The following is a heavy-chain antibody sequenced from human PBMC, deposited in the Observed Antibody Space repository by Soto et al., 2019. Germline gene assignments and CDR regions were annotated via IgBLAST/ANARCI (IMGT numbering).Heavy chain of an antibody. D-gene: IGHD5-12*01. Sequence: GGSLRLSCAASGFTFSSYAMHWVRQAPGKGLEWVAVISYDGSNKYYADSVKGRFTISRDNSKNTLYLQMNSLRAEDTAVYYCAREYDGYNDFDYWGQGTLVTVSS. J-gene: IGHJ4*02. CDR1: GFTFSSYA. V-gene: IGHV3-30-3*01. CDR3: AREYDGYNDFDY. CDR2: ISYDGSNK.